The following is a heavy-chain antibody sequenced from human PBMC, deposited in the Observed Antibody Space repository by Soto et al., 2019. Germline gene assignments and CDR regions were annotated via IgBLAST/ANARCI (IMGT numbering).Heavy chain of an antibody. J-gene: IGHJ4*02. V-gene: IGHV3-48*03. CDR2: ISSSGSTI. Sequence: GGSLRLSCAASGFTFSSYEMNWVRQAPGKGLEWVSYISSSGSTIYYADSVKGRFTISRDNAKNSLYLQMNSLRAEDTAVYYCARESGLLLDFDYWGQGTLVTVSS. D-gene: IGHD3-22*01. CDR1: GFTFSSYE. CDR3: ARESGLLLDFDY.